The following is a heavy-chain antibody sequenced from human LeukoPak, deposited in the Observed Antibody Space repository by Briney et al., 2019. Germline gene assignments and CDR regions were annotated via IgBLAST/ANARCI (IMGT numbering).Heavy chain of an antibody. J-gene: IGHJ4*02. Sequence: SETLSLTCTLSGGSISSNSYYCAWIRQPPGKGLEYIGFIYYSGSTYYNPSLKSRLTISVDTSKNQFSLKLNSVTAADTAVYYCAKRRIMITFGGVIVPTTLDYWGQGTLVTVSS. CDR1: GGSISSNSYY. V-gene: IGHV4-39*01. D-gene: IGHD3-16*02. CDR2: IYYSGST. CDR3: AKRRIMITFGGVIVPTTLDY.